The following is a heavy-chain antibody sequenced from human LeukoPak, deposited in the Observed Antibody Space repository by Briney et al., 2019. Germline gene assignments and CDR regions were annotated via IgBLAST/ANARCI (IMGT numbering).Heavy chain of an antibody. CDR1: GYTFSGYY. CDR3: ARTAARPRRWLDA. Sequence: ASVKVSCKASGYTFSGYYIHWVRQAPGQGLEWMGWINPNTGGTKYAQRFQDRVTMTRNTSISTAYMELSSLRFDDTAVYYCARTAARPRRWLDAWGQGTLVTVSS. V-gene: IGHV1-2*02. CDR2: INPNTGGT. D-gene: IGHD6-6*01. J-gene: IGHJ5*02.